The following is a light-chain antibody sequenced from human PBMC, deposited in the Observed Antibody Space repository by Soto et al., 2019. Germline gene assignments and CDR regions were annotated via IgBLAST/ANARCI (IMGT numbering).Light chain of an antibody. CDR2: GAS. V-gene: IGKV3-15*01. J-gene: IGKJ4*01. CDR1: QSVSSN. CDR3: QQYNNWPPVT. Sequence: EIVMTQSPATLSVSPGERATLSCRASQSVSSNLAWYQQKPGQAPRLLIYGASTRATGIPARFSGSGSGTEFTLTINSLQSEDLAVYYCQQYNNWPPVTFGGGTKVDIK.